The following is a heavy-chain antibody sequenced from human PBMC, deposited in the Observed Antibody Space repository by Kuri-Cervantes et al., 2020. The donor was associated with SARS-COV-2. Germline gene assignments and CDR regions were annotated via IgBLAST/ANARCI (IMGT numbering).Heavy chain of an antibody. CDR2: ISSNGETT. Sequence: GESLKISCSASGFTFNAYSMHWVRQAPGKGLEYVSAISSNGETTYYADSVKGRFIISRDNSKNTVFLQMSRLRPEDTAVYYCARSCTYARCSEYFQHWGQGTLVTVSS. CDR1: GFTFNAYS. CDR3: ARSCTYARCSEYFQH. J-gene: IGHJ1*01. V-gene: IGHV3-64*04. D-gene: IGHD2-8*01.